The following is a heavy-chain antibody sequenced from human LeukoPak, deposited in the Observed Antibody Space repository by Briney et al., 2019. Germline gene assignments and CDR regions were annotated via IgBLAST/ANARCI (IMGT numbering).Heavy chain of an antibody. D-gene: IGHD2-15*01. CDR2: ISGSGGST. CDR1: GVTFSNAW. J-gene: IGHJ4*02. V-gene: IGHV3-23*01. CDR3: AKEGYCSGGSCYSNFDY. Sequence: GGSLRLSCAASGVTFSNAWMSWVRQAPGKGLEWVSAISGSGGSTYYADSVKGRFTISRDNSKNTLYLQMNSLRAEDTAVYYCAKEGYCSGGSCYSNFDYWGQGTLVTVSS.